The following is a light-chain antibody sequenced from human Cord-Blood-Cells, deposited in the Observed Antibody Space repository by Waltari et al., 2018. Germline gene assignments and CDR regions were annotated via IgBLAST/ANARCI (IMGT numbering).Light chain of an antibody. V-gene: IGLV1-44*01. J-gene: IGLJ2*01. CDR3: AAWDDSLNGVV. Sequence: QSVLTQPPSASGTPGQRVTISCSGSSSNIGSNTVNWYQQLPGTAPKLLIYSNKQRPSGVPDRFSDSKSGTSASLAISGLQSEDEADYYCAAWDDSLNGVVFGGGTKLTVL. CDR1: SSNIGSNT. CDR2: SNK.